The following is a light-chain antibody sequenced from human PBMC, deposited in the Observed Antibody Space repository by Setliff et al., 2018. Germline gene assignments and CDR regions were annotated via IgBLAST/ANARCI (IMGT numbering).Light chain of an antibody. Sequence: PGQRVTISCTGSSSNIGAGYDVHWYQQLPGTAPKLLIYGNSNRPSGVPDRFSGSKSGTSASLAITGLQAEDEADYYCQSYDSSLSGSGVFGTGTKV. CDR3: QSYDSSLSGSGV. J-gene: IGLJ1*01. CDR2: GNS. CDR1: SSNIGAGYD. V-gene: IGLV1-40*01.